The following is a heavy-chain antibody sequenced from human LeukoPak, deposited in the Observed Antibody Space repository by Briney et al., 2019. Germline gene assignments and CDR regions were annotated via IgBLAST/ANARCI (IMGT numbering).Heavy chain of an antibody. CDR3: AKVGKTENYYGSGRFSYYYYMDV. V-gene: IGHV3-30*02. CDR2: IRSDGSNK. Sequence: GGSLRLSCAASGFSFSDYDIHWVRLAPGKGLEWVAFIRSDGSNKYYADSVKGRFTISRDNSKNTLYLQMNSLRAEDTTVYYCAKVGKTENYYGSGRFSYYYYMDVWGKGTTVTISS. CDR1: GFSFSDYD. D-gene: IGHD3-10*01. J-gene: IGHJ6*03.